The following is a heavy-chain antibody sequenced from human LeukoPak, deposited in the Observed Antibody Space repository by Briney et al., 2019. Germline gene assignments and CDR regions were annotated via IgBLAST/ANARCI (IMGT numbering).Heavy chain of an antibody. CDR3: TTILKWELRYYFDI. J-gene: IGHJ4*02. Sequence: GESLRLSCATSGFTFTSAWLSWVRQVPGKGLEWVGRIRPKTDAEATDYAAPVKGRFTVSRDDSKSTLYLQMNSLKTGDTAVYYCTTILKWELRYYFDIWGQGALVTVSS. CDR2: IRPKTDAEAT. D-gene: IGHD1-26*01. V-gene: IGHV3-15*01. CDR1: GFTFTSAW.